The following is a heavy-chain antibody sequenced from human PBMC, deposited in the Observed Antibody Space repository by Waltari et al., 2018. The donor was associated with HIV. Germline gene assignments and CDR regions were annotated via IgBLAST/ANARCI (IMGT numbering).Heavy chain of an antibody. CDR3: ARHRFTRGNSAWYFLY. V-gene: IGHV4-34*02. CDR1: GGSFSNYY. D-gene: IGHD6-19*01. Sequence: QVRLQQWGAGLLKPSETLSLTCAVYGGSFSNYYWTSIRQTPETGVEWIGEVNHNGTTDNNPSLQRRLTMSSDTSKNQFSLKLNSVTAADTAVYYCARHRFTRGNSAWYFLYWGQGTHVTVSS. J-gene: IGHJ4*02. CDR2: VNHNGTT.